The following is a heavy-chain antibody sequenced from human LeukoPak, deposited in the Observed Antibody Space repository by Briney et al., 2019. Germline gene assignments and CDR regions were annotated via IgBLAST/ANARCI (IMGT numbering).Heavy chain of an antibody. J-gene: IGHJ4*02. CDR3: ARGMINIIAVAGTDY. CDR2: ISYDGSNK. D-gene: IGHD6-19*01. V-gene: IGHV3-30-3*01. CDR1: GFTFSSYA. Sequence: GGSLRLSCAASGFTFSSYAMHWVRQAPGKGLEWVAVISYDGSNKYYADSVKGRFTISRDNSKNTLYLQVNSLRAEDTAVYYCARGMINIIAVAGTDYWGQGTLVTVSS.